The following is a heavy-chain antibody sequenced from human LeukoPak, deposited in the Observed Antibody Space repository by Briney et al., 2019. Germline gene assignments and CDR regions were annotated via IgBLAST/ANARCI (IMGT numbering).Heavy chain of an antibody. CDR2: IWYDGSNK. Sequence: GGSLRLSCAASGFTFSSYGMHWVRQAPGKGLEWVAVIWYDGSNKYYADSVKGRFTISRDNSKNTLYLQMNSLRAEDTAVYYCARGQQLVINYYFDYWGQGTLVTVSS. V-gene: IGHV3-33*01. CDR3: ARGQQLVINYYFDY. D-gene: IGHD6-6*01. J-gene: IGHJ4*02. CDR1: GFTFSSYG.